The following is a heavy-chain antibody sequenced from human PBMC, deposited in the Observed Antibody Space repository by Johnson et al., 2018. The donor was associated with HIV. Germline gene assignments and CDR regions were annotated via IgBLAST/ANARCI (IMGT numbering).Heavy chain of an antibody. Sequence: VQLVESGGGVVKPGGSLRLSCAASGFSFSNAWMSWVRQAPWKGLEWVSGINWNGGSTGYADSVKGRFTISRDNAKNSLYLQMNSLRAEDTAVYYCARVTGPFDIWGQGTVVTVSS. D-gene: IGHD4-11*01. CDR2: INWNGGST. CDR1: GFSFSNAW. J-gene: IGHJ3*02. CDR3: ARVTGPFDI. V-gene: IGHV3-20*04.